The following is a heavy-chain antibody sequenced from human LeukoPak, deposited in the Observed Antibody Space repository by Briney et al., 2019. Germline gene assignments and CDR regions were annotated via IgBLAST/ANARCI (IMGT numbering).Heavy chain of an antibody. CDR2: IWYDGSNK. D-gene: IGHD3-22*01. CDR3: VRELPPVVQYYFDY. Sequence: GGSLRLSCAASGSTFSDYGMHWVRQAPGKGLEWVAVIWYDGSNKYYADSVKGRFTISRDNSRNTLYLQMNSLRAEDTAVYYCVRELPPVVQYYFDYWGPGTLVTVSS. CDR1: GSTFSDYG. V-gene: IGHV3-33*01. J-gene: IGHJ4*02.